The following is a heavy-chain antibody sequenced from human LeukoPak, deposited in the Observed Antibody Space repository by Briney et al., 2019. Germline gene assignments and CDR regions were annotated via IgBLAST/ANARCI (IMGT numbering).Heavy chain of an antibody. CDR3: ARDYIRWEPSLLTY. D-gene: IGHD1-26*01. V-gene: IGHV3-30*03. CDR2: ISYDGSNK. Sequence: PGGSLRLSCAASGFTFSSYWMSWVRQAPGKGLEWVAVISYDGSNKYYADSVKGRFTISRDNSKNTLYLQMNSLRAEDTAVYYCARDYIRWEPSLLTYWGQGTLVTVSS. J-gene: IGHJ4*02. CDR1: GFTFSSYW.